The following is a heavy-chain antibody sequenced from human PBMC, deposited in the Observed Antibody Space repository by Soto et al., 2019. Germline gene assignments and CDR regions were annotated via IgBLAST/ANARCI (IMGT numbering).Heavy chain of an antibody. V-gene: IGHV1-69*13. D-gene: IGHD3-22*01. CDR2: IIPIFGAA. CDR1: GGTFSSYA. J-gene: IGHJ4*02. CDR3: ARDSGPYYYDSSGYFGY. Sequence: ASVKVSCKASGGTFSSYAISWVRQAPGQGLEWMGGIIPIFGAANYAQKFQGRVTITADESTSTAYMELSSLRSEDTAVYYCARDSGPYYYDSSGYFGYWGQGTLVTVPQ.